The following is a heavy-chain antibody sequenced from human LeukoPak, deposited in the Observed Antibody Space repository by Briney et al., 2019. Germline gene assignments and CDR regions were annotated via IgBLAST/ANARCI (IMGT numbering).Heavy chain of an antibody. J-gene: IGHJ5*02. D-gene: IGHD3-3*01. CDR3: ARVLRFLEWLSLQGIDP. CDR2: INHSGST. V-gene: IGHV4-34*01. CDR1: GGSFSGYY. Sequence: PSETLSLTCAVYGGSFSGYYWSWIRQPPGKGLEWIGEINHSGSTNYNPSLKSRVTISVDTSKNQFSLKLSSVTAADTAVYYCARVLRFLEWLSLQGIDPWGQGTLVTVSS.